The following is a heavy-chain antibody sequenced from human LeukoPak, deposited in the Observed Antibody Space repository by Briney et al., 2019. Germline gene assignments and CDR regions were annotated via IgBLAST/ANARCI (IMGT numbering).Heavy chain of an antibody. D-gene: IGHD3-10*01. CDR3: ARDREDYYGSGSYNLDY. V-gene: IGHV1-2*02. CDR2: INPNSGGT. CDR1: GYTFTGYY. J-gene: IGHJ4*02. Sequence: ASVKVSCKASGYTFTGYYMHWVRQAPGQGLEWMGWINPNSGGTNYAQKFQGRVTMTRDTSISTAYMELSRLRSDDTAAYYCARDREDYYGSGSYNLDYWGQGTLVTVSS.